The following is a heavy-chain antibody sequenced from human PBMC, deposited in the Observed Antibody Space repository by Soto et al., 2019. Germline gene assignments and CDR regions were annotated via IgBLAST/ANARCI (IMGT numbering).Heavy chain of an antibody. CDR3: ATASTSAAGTYYYYGMDV. CDR2: IIPILGIA. V-gene: IGHV1-69*02. CDR1: GGTFSSYT. Sequence: QVQLVQSGAEVKKPGSSVKVSCKASGGTFSSYTISWVRQAPGQGLEWMGRIIPILGIANYAQKFQGRVTTTADXXTXTXXMELSSLRSEATAVYYCATASTSAAGTYYYYGMDVWGQGTTVTVSS. D-gene: IGHD6-13*01. J-gene: IGHJ6*02.